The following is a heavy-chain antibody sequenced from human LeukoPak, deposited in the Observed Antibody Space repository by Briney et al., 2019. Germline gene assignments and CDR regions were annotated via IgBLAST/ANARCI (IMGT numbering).Heavy chain of an antibody. CDR3: VKDRAVDY. Sequence: GGSLRLSCSASGFSFSSYAMHWVHLAPGKGLEYVSSISSKGDPTYYADSVRGRFTISRDNSKNTLYLQMSGLRTEDTAVYYCVKDRAVDYWGQGTLVTVSS. CDR1: GFSFSSYA. D-gene: IGHD3-10*01. J-gene: IGHJ4*02. CDR2: ISSKGDPT. V-gene: IGHV3-64D*06.